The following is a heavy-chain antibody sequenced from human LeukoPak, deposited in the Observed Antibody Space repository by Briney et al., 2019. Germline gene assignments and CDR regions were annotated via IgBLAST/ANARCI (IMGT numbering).Heavy chain of an antibody. V-gene: IGHV3-23*01. Sequence: GGSLRLSSAASGFTFSSYAMSWVRQAPGKGLEWVSDINGSGGSPYYADSVKGRFTISRDNSKNTLSLQMNSLRAEDTAVYYCAKRIQSAMATGYWGQGTLVTVSS. D-gene: IGHD5-18*01. J-gene: IGHJ4*02. CDR2: INGSGGSP. CDR1: GFTFSSYA. CDR3: AKRIQSAMATGY.